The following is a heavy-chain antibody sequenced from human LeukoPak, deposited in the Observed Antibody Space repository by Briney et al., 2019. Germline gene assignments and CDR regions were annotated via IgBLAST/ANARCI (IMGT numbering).Heavy chain of an antibody. CDR1: GFTFSSCA. J-gene: IGHJ4*02. CDR2: ISSSSSYI. V-gene: IGHV3-21*01. CDR3: ARGTPTTRDFDY. D-gene: IGHD4-11*01. Sequence: AGGSLRLSCAASGFTFSSCAMNWVRQAPGKGLEWVSSISSSSSYIYYADSVKGRFTISRDNAKNSLYLKMNSLRAEDTAVYYCARGTPTTRDFDYWGQGTLVTVSS.